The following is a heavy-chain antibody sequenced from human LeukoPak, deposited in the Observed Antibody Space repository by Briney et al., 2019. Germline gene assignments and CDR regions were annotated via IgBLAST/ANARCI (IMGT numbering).Heavy chain of an antibody. CDR2: ISSSGSTI. J-gene: IGHJ4*02. Sequence: GGSLRLSCAASGFTFSDYYMSWIRQAPGKGLEWVSYISSSGSTIYYADSVKGRFTISRDNAKNSLYLQMNSLRAEDTAVYYCARDAVADTAMVNFDYWDQGTLVTVSS. CDR3: ARDAVADTAMVNFDY. V-gene: IGHV3-11*04. D-gene: IGHD5-18*01. CDR1: GFTFSDYY.